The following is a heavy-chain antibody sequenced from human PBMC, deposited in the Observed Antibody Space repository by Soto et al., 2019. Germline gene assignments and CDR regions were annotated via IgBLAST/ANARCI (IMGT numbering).Heavy chain of an antibody. Sequence: EVQLLESGGGLVQPGGSLRLSCAASGFTFSSYAMSWVRQAPGKGLEWVSAISGSGGSTYYADSVKGRFTISRDNSKNTLYLQMNSLRAEDTAVYYCARDLVTPYYHGSGSFDYWGQGTLVTVSS. J-gene: IGHJ4*02. CDR2: ISGSGGST. CDR3: ARDLVTPYYHGSGSFDY. D-gene: IGHD3-10*01. CDR1: GFTFSSYA. V-gene: IGHV3-23*01.